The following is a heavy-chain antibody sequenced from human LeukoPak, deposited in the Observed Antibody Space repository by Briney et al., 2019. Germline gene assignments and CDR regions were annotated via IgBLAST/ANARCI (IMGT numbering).Heavy chain of an antibody. Sequence: GGSLRLSCAASGFTVSNNYMSWVRQAPGKGLEWVSIIYSGGGTYYTDSVKGRFTISRDNSRNTLYLQMNSLRAADTAVYYCARVPYGPNWGQGTLVTVSS. J-gene: IGHJ4*02. CDR1: GFTVSNNY. CDR3: ARVPYGPN. CDR2: IYSGGGT. D-gene: IGHD2-2*01. V-gene: IGHV3-53*01.